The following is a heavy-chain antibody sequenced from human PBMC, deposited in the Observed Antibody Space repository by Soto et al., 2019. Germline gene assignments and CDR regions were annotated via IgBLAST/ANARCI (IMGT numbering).Heavy chain of an antibody. CDR2: VYDNGIT. CDR3: ARASSEWSRFDY. V-gene: IGHV4-59*01. CDR1: GGSMSRYY. Sequence: QVPLQESGPGQVKPWGTLSLTCSVSGGSMSRYYWTWIRQFPGKGLEWIGYVYDNGITKYNPSLNSRXXIXAXXSKNQFSLKVSSVTAADTALYYCARASSEWSRFDYWGQGTLVTVSS. J-gene: IGHJ4*02. D-gene: IGHD6-6*01.